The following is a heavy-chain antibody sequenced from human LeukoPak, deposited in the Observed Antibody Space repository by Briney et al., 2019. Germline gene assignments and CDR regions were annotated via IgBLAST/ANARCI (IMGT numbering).Heavy chain of an antibody. V-gene: IGHV4-34*01. CDR2: INHSGST. J-gene: IGHJ6*03. CDR1: GGSFSGYY. CDR3: ARVGVTVTHLYYYYYYMDV. D-gene: IGHD4-11*01. Sequence: PSETLSLTCAVYGGSFSGYYWSWIRQPPGKGLEWIGEINHSGSTNYNPSLKSRVTISVDTSKNQFSLKLSSVTAADTAVYYCARVGVTVTHLYYYYYYMDVWGKGTTVTVSS.